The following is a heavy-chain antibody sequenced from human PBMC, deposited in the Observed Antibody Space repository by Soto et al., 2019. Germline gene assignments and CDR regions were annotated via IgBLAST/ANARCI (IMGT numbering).Heavy chain of an antibody. Sequence: GGSLRLSCTASGFTFGDYAMSWFRQAPGKGLEWVGFIRSKAYGGTTEYAASVKGRFTISRDDSKSFAYLQMNSLKTEDTAVYYCTRDADYYDSSGYPIFDYWGQGTLVTVSS. D-gene: IGHD3-22*01. CDR3: TRDADYYDSSGYPIFDY. J-gene: IGHJ4*02. CDR1: GFTFGDYA. CDR2: IRSKAYGGTT. V-gene: IGHV3-49*03.